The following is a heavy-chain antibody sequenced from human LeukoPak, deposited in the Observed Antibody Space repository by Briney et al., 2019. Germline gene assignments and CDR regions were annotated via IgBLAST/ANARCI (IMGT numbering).Heavy chain of an antibody. D-gene: IGHD1-26*01. CDR3: ARTDSGSAIDY. J-gene: IGHJ4*02. CDR2: IYYSGST. V-gene: IGHV4-59*01. Sequence: PSETLSLTCTVSGGSISSYYWSWLRQPPGKGLEWIGYIYYSGSTNYNPSLKSRVTISVNSSKNQFSLKLSSVTAADTAVYYCARTDSGSAIDYWGQGTLVTVSS. CDR1: GGSISSYY.